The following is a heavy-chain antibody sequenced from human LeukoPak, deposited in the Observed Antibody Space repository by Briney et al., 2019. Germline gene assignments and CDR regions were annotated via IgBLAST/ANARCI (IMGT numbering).Heavy chain of an antibody. D-gene: IGHD6-6*01. CDR2: INDSGST. V-gene: IGHV4-34*01. J-gene: IGHJ5*02. CDR1: GGSLSGYY. CDR3: ARDRAARAWFDP. Sequence: PSETLSLTCAVYGGSLSGYYWSWIRQSPGKGLEWIGEINDSGSTNYNPSLKSRVTISVDTSKNQFSLKLTSVTAADTAVYYCARDRAARAWFDPWGQGTLVTVSS.